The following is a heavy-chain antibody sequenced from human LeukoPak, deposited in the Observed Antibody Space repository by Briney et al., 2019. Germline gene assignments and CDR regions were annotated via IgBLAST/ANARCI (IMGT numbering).Heavy chain of an antibody. D-gene: IGHD5-18*01. CDR3: ARDRGYSYGYGREAFDI. CDR1: GYTFSGDY. Sequence: ASVKVSCKASGYTFSGDYMHWVRQVPGQGLEWMGWIDPDSGGTNYAQKFKGRVTMTRDTSITTAYMELSRLRSDDTAVYYCARDRGYSYGYGREAFDIWGPGTMVTVSS. J-gene: IGHJ3*02. CDR2: IDPDSGGT. V-gene: IGHV1-2*02.